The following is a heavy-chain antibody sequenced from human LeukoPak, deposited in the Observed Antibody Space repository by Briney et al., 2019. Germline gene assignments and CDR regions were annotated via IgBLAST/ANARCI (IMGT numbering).Heavy chain of an antibody. CDR1: AYTSPNYG. V-gene: IGHV1-18*01. J-gene: IGHJ6*03. D-gene: IGHD2-2*01. Sequence: ASVKVSCKASAYTSPNYGITWVRQAPGRGLEGMGWISIYNGNTQYAQKFQGRVTMTTDTPTKTVYMELSNLRSNDTAVYYCALPAKGAFFYYYMEVWGKGTTVTVS. CDR3: ALPAKGAFFYYYMEV. CDR2: ISIYNGNT.